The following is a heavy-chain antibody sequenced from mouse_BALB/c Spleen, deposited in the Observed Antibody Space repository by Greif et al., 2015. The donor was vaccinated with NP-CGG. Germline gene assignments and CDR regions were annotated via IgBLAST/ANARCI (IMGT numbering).Heavy chain of an antibody. J-gene: IGHJ3*01. V-gene: IGHV1-80*01. Sequence: QVQLQQSGAELVRPGSSVKISCKASGYAFSSYWMNWVKQRPGQGLEWIGQIYPGDGDTNYNGKFKGKATLTADKSSSTAYMQLSSLTSEDSAVYFCARGSSSAWFAYWGQGTLVTVSA. CDR1: GYAFSSYW. CDR3: ARGSSSAWFAY. D-gene: IGHD1-1*01. CDR2: IYPGDGDT.